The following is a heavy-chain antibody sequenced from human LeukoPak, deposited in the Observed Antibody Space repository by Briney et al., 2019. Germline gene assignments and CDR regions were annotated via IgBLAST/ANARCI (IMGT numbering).Heavy chain of an antibody. CDR2: ISYDGSNK. Sequence: KPGGSLRLSCAASGFTFSSYAMHWVRQAPGKGLEWVAVISYDGSNKYYADSVKGRFTISRDNSKNTLYLQMNSLRAEDTAVYYCAREGGSYETYYFDYWGQGTLVTVSS. D-gene: IGHD1-26*01. V-gene: IGHV3-30-3*01. CDR1: GFTFSSYA. J-gene: IGHJ4*02. CDR3: AREGGSYETYYFDY.